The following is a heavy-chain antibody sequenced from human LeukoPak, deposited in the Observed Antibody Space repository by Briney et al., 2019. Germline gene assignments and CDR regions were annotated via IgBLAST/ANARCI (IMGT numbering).Heavy chain of an antibody. CDR3: ARLRRDYYFDY. V-gene: IGHV3-74*01. CDR1: GFTFSSYW. D-gene: IGHD3-3*01. J-gene: IGHJ4*02. Sequence: GGSLRLSCAASGFTFSSYWMHWVRQAPGKGLVWVSYFDGDDSGTNYADSVQDRFTISRDNAKSTLYLQMNSLRAEDTAVYYCARLRRDYYFDYWGQGTLVTVSS. CDR2: FDGDDSGT.